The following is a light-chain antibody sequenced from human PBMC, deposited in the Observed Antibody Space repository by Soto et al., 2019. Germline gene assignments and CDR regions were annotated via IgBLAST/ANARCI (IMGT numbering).Light chain of an antibody. CDR3: QSYDSSLSVSYV. CDR1: SSNIGAGYD. V-gene: IGLV1-40*01. CDR2: GNK. J-gene: IGLJ1*01. Sequence: QSVLTQPPSVSGGPGQRVTMSCTGSSSNIGAGYDVHWYQQRPGTAPKLLIYGNKNRPSGVPDRFSGSKSGTSASLAITGLQAEDEADYYCQSYDSSLSVSYVFGTGTKVTVL.